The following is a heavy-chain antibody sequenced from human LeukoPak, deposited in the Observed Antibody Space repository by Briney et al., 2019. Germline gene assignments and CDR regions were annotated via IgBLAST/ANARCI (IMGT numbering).Heavy chain of an antibody. CDR1: GGSFRGYY. CDR3: ARGLGANHYCYMDV. D-gene: IGHD3-10*01. CDR2: IYHSGST. Sequence: SETLSLTCAVNGGSFRGYYWIWIRQPPGKGLEWIGEIYHSGSTKYNPSLKSRLTISVDTSKNQFSLNLISMTAADTAVYYCARGLGANHYCYMDVWGKGTTVTVSS. V-gene: IGHV4-34*01. J-gene: IGHJ6*03.